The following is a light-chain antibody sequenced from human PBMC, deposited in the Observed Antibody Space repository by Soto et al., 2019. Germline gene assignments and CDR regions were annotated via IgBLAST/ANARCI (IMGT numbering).Light chain of an antibody. CDR2: KAS. J-gene: IGKJ1*01. CDR1: QRISNW. Sequence: EIQMTQSPATLSASVGDRVTITCRASQRISNWLAWYQQKPGKAPKVLIYKASSLESGVPSRFSGSGSGTEFTLTISSLQPDDFATYYCQHYNIYSWTFGQGTKVDIK. CDR3: QHYNIYSWT. V-gene: IGKV1-5*03.